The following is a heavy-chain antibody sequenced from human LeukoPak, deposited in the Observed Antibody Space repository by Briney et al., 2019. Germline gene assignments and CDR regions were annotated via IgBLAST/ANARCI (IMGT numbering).Heavy chain of an antibody. CDR1: GFTFNNYA. J-gene: IGHJ6*04. CDR3: AKGVLSGMRYYYGMDV. CDR2: ITSSGDTT. Sequence: GGSLRLSCAASGFTFNNYAMNWVRQAPGKGLEWVSSITSSGDTTHYADSVRGRFTISRDNSRNTLSLQMTSLRAEDTAVCYCAKGVLSGMRYYYGMDVWGKGTTVTVSS. D-gene: IGHD3-10*01. V-gene: IGHV3-23*01.